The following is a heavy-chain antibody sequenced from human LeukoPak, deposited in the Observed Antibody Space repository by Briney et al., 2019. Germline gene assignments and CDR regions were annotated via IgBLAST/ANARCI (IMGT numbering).Heavy chain of an antibody. D-gene: IGHD3-22*01. CDR1: GFSLSTSGVG. V-gene: IGHV2-5*02. CDR3: AHNRYYYDSSGYYHDAFDI. Sequence: SGPTLVNHTQTLTLTCTFSGFSLSTSGVGVGWIRQPPGKALEWLALIYWDDDKRYSPSLKSRLTITKDTSKNQVVLTMTNMDPVDTATYYCAHNRYYYDSSGYYHDAFDIWGQGTMVTVSS. J-gene: IGHJ3*02. CDR2: IYWDDDK.